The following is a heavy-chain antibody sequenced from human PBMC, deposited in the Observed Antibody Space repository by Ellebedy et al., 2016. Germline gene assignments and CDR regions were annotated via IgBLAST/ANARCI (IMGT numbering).Heavy chain of an antibody. D-gene: IGHD6-19*01. Sequence: GGSLRLSCAASGFTFSSYAMHWVRQAPGKGLEWVSSISSSSSYIYYADSVKGRFTISRDNAKNSLYLQMNSLRAEDTAVYYCARDRGSGWSIAEYFQHWGQGTLVTVSS. J-gene: IGHJ1*01. CDR1: GFTFSSYA. V-gene: IGHV3-21*01. CDR2: ISSSSSYI. CDR3: ARDRGSGWSIAEYFQH.